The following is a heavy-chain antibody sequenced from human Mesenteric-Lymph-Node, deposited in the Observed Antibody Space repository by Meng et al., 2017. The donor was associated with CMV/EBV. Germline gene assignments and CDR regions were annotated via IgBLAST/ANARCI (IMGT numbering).Heavy chain of an antibody. J-gene: IGHJ4*01. CDR2: IYTAGTT. D-gene: IGHD3-10*01. V-gene: IGHV3-53*01. Sequence: GESLKISCAASGFTFSGYSMSWVRQAPGRGLEWVSLIYTAGTTRYADSVKGRFTVSRDTSKNTLYLQMDSLRVEDTAIYYCARLGVWGQGTLVTVSS. CDR3: ARLGV. CDR1: GFTFSGYS.